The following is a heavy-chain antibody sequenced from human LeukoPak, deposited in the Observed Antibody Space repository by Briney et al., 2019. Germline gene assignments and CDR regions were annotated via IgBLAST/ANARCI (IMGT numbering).Heavy chain of an antibody. V-gene: IGHV3-30*02. D-gene: IGHD6-13*01. J-gene: IGHJ4*02. CDR3: AKNQYRSSWYYFDY. CDR2: IRYDGSNK. CDR1: GFTFSSYG. Sequence: PGGSLRLSCAASGFTFSSYGMHWVRQAPGKGLEWVAFIRYDGSNKYYAVSVKGRFTISRDNSKNTLYLQMNSLRAEDTAVYYCAKNQYRSSWYYFDYWGQGTLVTVSS.